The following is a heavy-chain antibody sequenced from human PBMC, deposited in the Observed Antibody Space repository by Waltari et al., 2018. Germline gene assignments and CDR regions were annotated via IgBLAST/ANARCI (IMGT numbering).Heavy chain of an antibody. CDR3: ARGHRLPFFDF. V-gene: IGHV1-3*01. CDR2: INVGNGNT. J-gene: IGHJ4*02. Sequence: QVQLVQSGAEVKKPGASVKVSCKASGYTFIAYAIHWVHQAPGQSPEWMGWINVGNGNTKYSQKLQGRVTITSDTSASTAYVELSSLTSEDTALYYCARGHRLPFFDFWGKGTLVTVSS. D-gene: IGHD5-18*01. CDR1: GYTFIAYA.